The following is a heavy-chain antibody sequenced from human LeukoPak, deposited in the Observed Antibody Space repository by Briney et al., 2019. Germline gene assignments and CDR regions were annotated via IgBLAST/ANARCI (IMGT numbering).Heavy chain of an antibody. J-gene: IGHJ3*02. Sequence: PSETLSLTCTVSGDPISNYYWSWIRQPAGKGLEWIGRIYTSGSTDYNPSLKSRVTISVDTSKNQFSLKLSSVTAADTAVYYCARQTRIYDILTGYLDQAFDIWGQGTMVTVSS. V-gene: IGHV4-4*07. D-gene: IGHD3-9*01. CDR2: IYTSGST. CDR3: ARQTRIYDILTGYLDQAFDI. CDR1: GDPISNYY.